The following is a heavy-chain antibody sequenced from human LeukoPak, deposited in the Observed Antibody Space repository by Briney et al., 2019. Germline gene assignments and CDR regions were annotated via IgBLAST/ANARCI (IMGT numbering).Heavy chain of an antibody. J-gene: IGHJ3*01. D-gene: IGHD6-6*01. Sequence: GGSLRLACAVSGFTFSGFWMSWSRQAPGKGREWVASINSDGSEGYYADVVKGRFTISRDNAKNSLYLQINSLRAEDTAVYYCARSSYSSSSSVWGQGTMVTVSS. V-gene: IGHV3-7*03. CDR1: GFTFSGFW. CDR2: INSDGSEG. CDR3: ARSSYSSSSSV.